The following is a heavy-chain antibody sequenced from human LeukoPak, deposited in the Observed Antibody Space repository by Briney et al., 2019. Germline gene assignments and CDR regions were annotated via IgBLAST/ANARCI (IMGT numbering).Heavy chain of an antibody. Sequence: GRSLRLSCAASGFTFSSYGLHWVRQAPGKGLEWVAFIRYDGTNKYYADSVKGRFTISRDNSKNTLYLQMNSLRAEDTAVYYCAKDSMTTVTTYAFDIWGQGTMVTVSS. CDR3: AKDSMTTVTTYAFDI. CDR2: IRYDGTNK. CDR1: GFTFSSYG. D-gene: IGHD4-17*01. V-gene: IGHV3-30*02. J-gene: IGHJ3*02.